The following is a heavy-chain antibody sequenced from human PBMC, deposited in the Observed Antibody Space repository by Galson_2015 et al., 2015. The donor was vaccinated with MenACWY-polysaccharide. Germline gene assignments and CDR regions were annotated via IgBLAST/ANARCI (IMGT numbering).Heavy chain of an antibody. CDR3: TRVCIPATCFAFDF. D-gene: IGHD6-13*01. J-gene: IGHJ3*01. Sequence: SLRLSCAASGFTFGDYAMSWVRQAPGKGLEWVGFIRSKAHGGTKEYGTTVKGRFTISRDDYTSSAYLQLNSLKTEDTAVYYCTRVCIPATCFAFDFWGQGTLVTVSS. CDR2: IRSKAHGGTK. CDR1: GFTFGDYA. V-gene: IGHV3-49*04.